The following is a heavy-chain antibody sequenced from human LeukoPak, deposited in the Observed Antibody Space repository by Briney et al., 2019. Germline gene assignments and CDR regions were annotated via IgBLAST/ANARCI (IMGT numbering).Heavy chain of an antibody. CDR1: GGSFSGYY. CDR3: ARAPSIVVVTADAFDI. J-gene: IGHJ3*02. Sequence: SETLSLTCAVYGGSFSGYYWSWIRQPPGKGLEWIGEINHSGSTNYNPSLKSRVTISVDTSKNQFSLKLSSVTAADTAVYYCARAPSIVVVTADAFDIWGQGTMVTVSS. D-gene: IGHD2-21*02. CDR2: INHSGST. V-gene: IGHV4-34*01.